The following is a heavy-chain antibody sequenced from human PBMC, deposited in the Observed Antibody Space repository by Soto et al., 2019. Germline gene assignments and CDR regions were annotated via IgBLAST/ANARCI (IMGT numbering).Heavy chain of an antibody. D-gene: IGHD4-17*01. CDR3: AVPGTTLKNWFDP. CDR1: GFTFSSYG. V-gene: IGHV3-30*03. Sequence: PGGSLRLSCAASGFTFSSYGMHWVRQAPGKGLEWVAVISYDGSNKYYADSVKGRFTISRDNSKNTLYLQMNSLRAEDTAVYYCAVPGTTLKNWFDPWGQGTLVTVSS. CDR2: ISYDGSNK. J-gene: IGHJ5*02.